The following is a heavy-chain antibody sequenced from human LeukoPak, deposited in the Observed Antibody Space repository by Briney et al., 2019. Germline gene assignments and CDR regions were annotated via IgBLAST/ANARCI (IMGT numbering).Heavy chain of an antibody. J-gene: IGHJ4*02. Sequence: ASVKVSCKASGYTFTNYDINWVRQATGQGLEWLGWMNPNSANTGYAQKFQGRVTMTRNTSISTACMELSSLKSEDTAVYYGARSYSSGWYDLDYWGQGTLVTVSS. V-gene: IGHV1-8*01. CDR1: GYTFTNYD. CDR2: MNPNSANT. CDR3: ARSYSSGWYDLDY. D-gene: IGHD6-19*01.